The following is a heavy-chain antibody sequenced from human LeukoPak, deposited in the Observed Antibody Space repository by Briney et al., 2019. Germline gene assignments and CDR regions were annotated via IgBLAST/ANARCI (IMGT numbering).Heavy chain of an antibody. CDR3: ARDQVYSYGYGTY. J-gene: IGHJ4*02. D-gene: IGHD5-18*01. V-gene: IGHV3-20*04. Sequence: GGSLRLSCAASGFTFDDYGMSWGCQAPGKGLEWGSGINWNGGSTGYADSVKGRLTISWDNAKTSLYLQMNSLRAEDTALYYCARDQVYSYGYGTYWGQGTLVTVSS. CDR2: INWNGGST. CDR1: GFTFDDYG.